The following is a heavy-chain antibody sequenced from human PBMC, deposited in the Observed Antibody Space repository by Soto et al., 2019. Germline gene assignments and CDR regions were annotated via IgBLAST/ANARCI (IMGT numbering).Heavy chain of an antibody. D-gene: IGHD1-1*01. CDR1: GYTFTSYG. CDR3: ARGRYGDY. Sequence: QVHLVQSGAEVKKPGASVKVSCKASGYTFTSYGITWVRQAPGQGLEWMGWISAHNGKTDYAQKLQGRVIVTRDTSTSTAYMELGSLISDDTAVYYCARGRYGDYWGQGALVTVSS. V-gene: IGHV1-18*01. CDR2: ISAHNGKT. J-gene: IGHJ4*02.